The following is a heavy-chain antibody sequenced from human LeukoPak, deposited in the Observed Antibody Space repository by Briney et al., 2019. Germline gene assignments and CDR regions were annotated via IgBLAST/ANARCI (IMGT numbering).Heavy chain of an antibody. V-gene: IGHV4-61*02. CDR3: ARDGHEYDFWSGYHDAFDI. Sequence: TPSETLSLTCTVSGGSISSGSYYWSWIRQPAGKGLEWIGRIYTSGSTNYNPSLKSRVTISVDTSKNQFSLKLSSVTAADTAVYYCARDGHEYDFWSGYHDAFDIWGRGTMVTVSS. D-gene: IGHD3-3*01. CDR1: GGSISSGSYY. CDR2: IYTSGST. J-gene: IGHJ3*02.